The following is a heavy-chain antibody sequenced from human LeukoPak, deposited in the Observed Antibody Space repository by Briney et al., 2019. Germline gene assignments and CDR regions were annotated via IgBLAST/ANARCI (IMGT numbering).Heavy chain of an antibody. D-gene: IGHD2/OR15-2a*01. Sequence: GGSLRLSCAASGFTFSSYSMNWVRQAPGKGLEWVSSISSSSSYIYYADSVKGRFTISRDNAKNSLCLQMNSLRAEDTAVYYCARDFSKSTLGTDYWFDPWGQGTLVTVSS. CDR2: ISSSSSYI. V-gene: IGHV3-21*01. J-gene: IGHJ5*02. CDR1: GFTFSSYS. CDR3: ARDFSKSTLGTDYWFDP.